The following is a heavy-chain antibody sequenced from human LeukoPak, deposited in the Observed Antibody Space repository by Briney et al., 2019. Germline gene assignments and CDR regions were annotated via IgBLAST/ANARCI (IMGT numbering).Heavy chain of an antibody. CDR3: ARDSNCGGDCYPLDY. D-gene: IGHD2-21*02. CDR1: GFTFSDYD. J-gene: IGHJ4*02. CDR2: ISSSGSTI. V-gene: IGHV3-11*01. Sequence: GGSLRLSCAASGFTFSDYDMSWIRQAPGKGLEWVSYISSSGSTIYYADSVKGRFTISRDNAKSSLYLQMNSLRAEDTAVYYCARDSNCGGDCYPLDYWGQGTLVTVSS.